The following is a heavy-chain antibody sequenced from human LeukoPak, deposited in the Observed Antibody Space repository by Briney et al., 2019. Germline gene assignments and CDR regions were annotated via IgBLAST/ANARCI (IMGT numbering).Heavy chain of an antibody. CDR1: DGSISNYY. CDR2: IDNSGST. D-gene: IGHD3-22*01. CDR3: ARTDYYDSSVIYYYALDI. Sequence: SETLSFTCTVSDGSISNYYWSWVRQPPGKGVEWIAYIDNSGSTNYNPSLRSRVTISIDTSRNQFSLKLSSVTAADTAVYYCARTDYYDSSVIYYYALDIWGQGTMVTVSS. J-gene: IGHJ3*02. V-gene: IGHV4-59*01.